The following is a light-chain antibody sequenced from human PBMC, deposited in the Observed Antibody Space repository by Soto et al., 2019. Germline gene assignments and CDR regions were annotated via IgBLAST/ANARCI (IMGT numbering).Light chain of an antibody. J-gene: IGKJ4*01. Sequence: EIVLTQSPDTLSLSRAERATLSCRASQTVRNSNLAWYQQKPGQAPRLLIYGASTWATGIPTRFSGSGSGTEFTLTISSLQSEDFALYYSQQYSDWPLTLGGGTKVEI. V-gene: IGKV3-15*01. CDR1: QTVRNSN. CDR3: QQYSDWPLT. CDR2: GAS.